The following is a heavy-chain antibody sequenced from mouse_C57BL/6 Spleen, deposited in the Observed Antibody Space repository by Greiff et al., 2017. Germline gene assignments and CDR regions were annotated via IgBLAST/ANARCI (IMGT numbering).Heavy chain of an antibody. D-gene: IGHD2-10*01. Sequence: QVQLQQPGAELVRPGSSVKLSCKASGYTFTSYWMHWVKQRPIQGLEWIGNIDPSDSETHYNQKFKDKATLTVDQSSSTSSMQLSILTSGDSAVYSCASSILPLFAYWGQGTTLTVSS. CDR3: ASSILPLFAY. J-gene: IGHJ2*01. CDR1: GYTFTSYW. CDR2: IDPSDSET. V-gene: IGHV1-52*01.